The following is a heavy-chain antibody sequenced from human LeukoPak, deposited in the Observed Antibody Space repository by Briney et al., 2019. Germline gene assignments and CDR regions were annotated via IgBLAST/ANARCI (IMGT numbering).Heavy chain of an antibody. D-gene: IGHD3-22*01. Sequence: PSETLSLTRTVSGGSISSSSYYWGWARQAPGKGLEWVSYISSSSSTIYYADSVNGRFTISRDNANNSLYLQMTSMRAEDTAVYYCARVDDSSEGYWGQGTLVSVFS. CDR2: ISSSSSTI. J-gene: IGHJ4*02. CDR1: GGSISSSSYY. V-gene: IGHV3-48*01. CDR3: ARVDDSSEGY.